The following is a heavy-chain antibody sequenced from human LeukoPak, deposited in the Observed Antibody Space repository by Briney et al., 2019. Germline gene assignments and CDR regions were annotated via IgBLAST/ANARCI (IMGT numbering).Heavy chain of an antibody. CDR1: GGSISSGDYY. V-gene: IGHV4-30-4*01. CDR3: ARGYSLDY. J-gene: IGHJ4*02. D-gene: IGHD5-18*01. Sequence: SETLPLTCTVSGGSISSGDYYWSWIRQPPGKGLEWIGYIYYSGSTYYTPSLRGRVTISVDTSKNQFSLNLSSVTAADTAVYYCARGYSLDYWGQGTQVTVSS. CDR2: IYYSGST.